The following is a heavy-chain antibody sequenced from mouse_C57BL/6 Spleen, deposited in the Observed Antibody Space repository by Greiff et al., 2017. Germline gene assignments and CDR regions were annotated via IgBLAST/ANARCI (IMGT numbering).Heavy chain of an antibody. CDR1: GYTFTDYY. J-gene: IGHJ3*01. Sequence: VQLQQSGPELVKPGASVKISCKASGYTFTDYYMNWVKQSHGKSLEWIGDINPNNGGTSYNQKFKGKATLTVDKSSSTAYMELRSLTSEDSAVYYCARGGYYLFAYWGQGTLVTVSA. CDR3: ARGGYYLFAY. CDR2: INPNNGGT. V-gene: IGHV1-26*01. D-gene: IGHD2-3*01.